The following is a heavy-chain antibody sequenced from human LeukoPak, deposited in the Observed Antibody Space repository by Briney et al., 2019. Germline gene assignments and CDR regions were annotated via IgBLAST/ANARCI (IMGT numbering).Heavy chain of an antibody. Sequence: PGGSLRLSCAASGFSFSTSDMHWVRQVTGKGLEWVSAIGTSGDTYYTGSVKGRFTIFRENAKNSLYLEMNNLRAGDTAVYYCARAIASFRGVNYLDYWGQGTLVTVSS. CDR3: ARAIASFRGVNYLDY. D-gene: IGHD3-10*01. CDR1: GFSFSTSD. CDR2: IGTSGDT. J-gene: IGHJ4*02. V-gene: IGHV3-13*01.